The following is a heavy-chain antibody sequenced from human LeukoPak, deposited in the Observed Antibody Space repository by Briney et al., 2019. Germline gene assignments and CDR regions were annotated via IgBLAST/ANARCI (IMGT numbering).Heavy chain of an antibody. J-gene: IGHJ4*02. CDR1: GYTFTAYY. D-gene: IGHD3-10*01. V-gene: IGHV1-2*02. Sequence: ASVKVSCKASGYTFTAYYMHWVRQAPGQGLEWMGWIDPNGGGTNYAQNFQGRVTMTTDTSISTAYMELSRLISDDTAVYYCAFSGNSGRHYWGQGTLVTVSS. CDR2: IDPNGGGT. CDR3: AFSGNSGRHY.